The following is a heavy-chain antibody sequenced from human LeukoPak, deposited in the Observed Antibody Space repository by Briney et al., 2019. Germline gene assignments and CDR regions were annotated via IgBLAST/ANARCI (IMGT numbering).Heavy chain of an antibody. CDR3: ARVLIAASLCY. D-gene: IGHD6-13*01. CDR2: INPSGGST. V-gene: IGHV1-46*01. J-gene: IGHJ1*01. CDR1: GYTFTSYY. Sequence: ASVKVSCKASGYTFTSYYMHWVRQAPGQGLEWMGIINPSGGSTSYAQKFQGRVTMTRDTSISTAYMELSRLRSDDTAVYYCARVLIAASLCYWGQGTLVTVSS.